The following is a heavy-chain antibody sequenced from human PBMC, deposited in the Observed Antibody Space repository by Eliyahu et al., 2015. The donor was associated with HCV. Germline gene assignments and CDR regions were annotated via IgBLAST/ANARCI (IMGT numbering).Heavy chain of an antibody. J-gene: IGHJ6*02. V-gene: IGHV3-66*01. CDR1: GFTVXXNY. CDR2: INXGGST. Sequence: EVQLVESGGGLVQPGGSLRLSCAASGFTVXXNYMXWXRQAPGKGLEWGSVINXGGSTYYADSVKGRFTISRDKAKNTLYLQMNSLRAEDTAVYFCAREEDRYSSGWLVWGLGYYGMDVWGQGTTVTVSS. CDR3: AREEDRYSSGWLVWGLGYYGMDV. D-gene: IGHD6-19*01.